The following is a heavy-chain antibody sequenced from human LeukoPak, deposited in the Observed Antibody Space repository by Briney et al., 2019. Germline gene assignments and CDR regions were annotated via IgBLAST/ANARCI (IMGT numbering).Heavy chain of an antibody. CDR2: IYVSGST. V-gene: IGHV4-4*07. Sequence: SETLSLTCTVSGGSISSYYWSWIRQPAGKGLEWIGRIYVSGSTNYNPSLESRVTISVDTLKNQFSLKLTSLTAADTAVYYCAREGQQLVPPLDYWGQGTLVTVSS. CDR3: AREGQQLVPPLDY. J-gene: IGHJ4*02. CDR1: GGSISSYY. D-gene: IGHD6-6*01.